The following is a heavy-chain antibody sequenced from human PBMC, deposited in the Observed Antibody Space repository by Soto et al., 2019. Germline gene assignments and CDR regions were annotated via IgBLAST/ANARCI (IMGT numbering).Heavy chain of an antibody. D-gene: IGHD2-21*02. Sequence: SETLSLTCTVSGGSISSSSYYWGWIRQPPGKGLEWIGSIYYSGSTYYNPSLKSRVTISVDTSNNQFSLKLSSVTAADTAVYYCAKYCGGDCYRLFDYYGMDVWGQGTTVTVS. CDR2: IYYSGST. CDR1: GGSISSSSYY. J-gene: IGHJ6*02. CDR3: AKYCGGDCYRLFDYYGMDV. V-gene: IGHV4-39*01.